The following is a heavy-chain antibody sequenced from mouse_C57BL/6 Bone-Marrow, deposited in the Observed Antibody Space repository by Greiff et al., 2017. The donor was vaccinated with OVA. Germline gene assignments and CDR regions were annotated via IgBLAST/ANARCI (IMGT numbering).Heavy chain of an antibody. CDR1: GYTFTSYW. J-gene: IGHJ4*01. CDR2: IDPSDSYT. D-gene: IGHD2-14*01. Sequence: QVQLQQPGAELVKPGASVKLSCKASGYTFTSYWMQWVKQRPGQGLEWIGEIDPSDSYTNYNQKFKGKATLTVDTSSSTAYMQLSSLTSEDSAVYYCARKGYHMDYRGQGTSVTVSS. V-gene: IGHV1-50*01. CDR3: ARKGYHMDY.